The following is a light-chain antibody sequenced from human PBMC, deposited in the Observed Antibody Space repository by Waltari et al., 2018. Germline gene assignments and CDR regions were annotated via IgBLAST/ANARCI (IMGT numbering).Light chain of an antibody. CDR3: MQVTHWPHT. CDR2: KVS. J-gene: IGKJ2*01. V-gene: IGKV2-30*02. CDR1: QRLVHSDGNTY. Sequence: VVMTQSPLSLPGTLGQPASISCRSSQRLVHSDGNTYLEWFQQRPGQSPRRLIYKVSNRDSGVPEGFGGSGSGTDFTLKISRVEAEDVGLYYCMQVTHWPHTFGQGTSLEI.